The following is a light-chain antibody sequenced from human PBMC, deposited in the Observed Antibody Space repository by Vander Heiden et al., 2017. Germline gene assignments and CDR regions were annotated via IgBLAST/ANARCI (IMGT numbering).Light chain of an antibody. J-gene: IGKJ5*01. V-gene: IGKV1-9*01. CDR1: QGISSY. Sequence: DIQLTQSPSFLSASVGDRVPITCRASQGISSYLAWYQQKPGKAPKLLIYAASTLQSGVPSSFSGSGSGTEFTLTISSLQPEDFATYYCQQRSITFGQGTRLEIK. CDR3: QQRSIT. CDR2: AAS.